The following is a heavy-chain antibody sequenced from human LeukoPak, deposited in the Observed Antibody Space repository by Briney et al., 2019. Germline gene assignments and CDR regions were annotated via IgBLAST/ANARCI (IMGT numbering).Heavy chain of an antibody. CDR1: GFTFSDYY. Sequence: SGGSLRLSCAASGFTFSDYYMSWIRQAPGKGLEWVSYISGSGSTIYYADSVKGRFTISRDNAKNSLYLQMNSLRAEDTAVYYCARARSRSLEWLLHYYYMDVWGKGTTVTVSS. V-gene: IGHV3-11*01. CDR2: ISGSGSTI. J-gene: IGHJ6*03. CDR3: ARARSRSLEWLLHYYYMDV. D-gene: IGHD3-3*01.